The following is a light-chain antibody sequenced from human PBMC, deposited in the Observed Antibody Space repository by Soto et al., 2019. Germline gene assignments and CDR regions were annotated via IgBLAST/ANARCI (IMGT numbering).Light chain of an antibody. CDR3: QSYDRSLSSPVV. CDR1: SSNIGAGYD. V-gene: IGLV1-40*01. J-gene: IGLJ2*01. CDR2: GNS. Sequence: QPVLTQPPSVSGAPGQRVTISCTGSSSNIGAGYDVHWYQQFPGTAPKLLIYGNSNRPSGVPDRFSGSKSGTSASLAITGLQAEDEADYYFQSYDRSLSSPVVFGGGTKLTVL.